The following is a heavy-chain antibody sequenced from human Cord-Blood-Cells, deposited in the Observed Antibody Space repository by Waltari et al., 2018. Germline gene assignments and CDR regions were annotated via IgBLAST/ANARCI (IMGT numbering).Heavy chain of an antibody. CDR3: AIFTGRSNWGSGTEARSPFDI. Sequence: QVQLVQSGAEVKKPGASVKVSCKASGYTFTGYYMHWVRQAPGQGLEWMGWINPNSGGTNYAQKFQGRVTMTRDTYISTAYMELGRLRSDDTAVYYCAIFTGRSNWGSGTEARSPFDIWGQGTMVTVSS. J-gene: IGHJ3*02. D-gene: IGHD7-27*01. CDR2: INPNSGGT. V-gene: IGHV1-2*02. CDR1: GYTFTGYY.